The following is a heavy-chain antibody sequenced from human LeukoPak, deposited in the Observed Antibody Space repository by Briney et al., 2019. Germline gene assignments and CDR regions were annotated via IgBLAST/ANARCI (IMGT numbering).Heavy chain of an antibody. CDR2: ISYGGNT. CDR3: ARLGYDSGRVTWFDP. J-gene: IGHJ5*02. Sequence: SETLSLTCTVSGASISGGSYSWAWIRQPPGRGLEWIVRISYGGNTFYNPSLQSRVTISVDTSRHHFSLNLNSVTAADTAVYYCARLGYDSGRVTWFDPWGQGTLVTVSS. CDR1: GASISGGSYS. D-gene: IGHD3-10*01. V-gene: IGHV4-39*02.